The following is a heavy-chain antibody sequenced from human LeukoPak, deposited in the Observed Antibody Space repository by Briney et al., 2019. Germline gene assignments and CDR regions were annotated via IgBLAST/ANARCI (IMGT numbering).Heavy chain of an antibody. J-gene: IGHJ6*02. Sequence: PSETLSLTCTVSGGSISSGSYYWSWIRQHPGKGLEWIGYIYYSGSTNYNPSLKSRVTMSVDTSKNQFSLKLSSVTAADTAVYYCAIVDYNYYYAMDVWGRGTTVTVSS. CDR1: GGSISSGSYY. CDR2: IYYSGST. CDR3: AIVDYNYYYAMDV. V-gene: IGHV4-31*03.